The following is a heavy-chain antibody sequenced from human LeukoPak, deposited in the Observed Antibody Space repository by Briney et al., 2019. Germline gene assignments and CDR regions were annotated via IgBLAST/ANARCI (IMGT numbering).Heavy chain of an antibody. CDR2: IYYTGST. CDR1: GGSISSYY. D-gene: IGHD6-13*01. J-gene: IGHJ4*02. Sequence: SETLSLTCTVSGGSISSYYWSWIRQPAGKGLEWIGYIYYTGSTNYNPSLKSRVTISVDTSKNQFSLKLSSVTAADTAVYYCARDRPGGSSLDYWGQGTLVTVSS. CDR3: ARDRPGGSSLDY. V-gene: IGHV4-59*01.